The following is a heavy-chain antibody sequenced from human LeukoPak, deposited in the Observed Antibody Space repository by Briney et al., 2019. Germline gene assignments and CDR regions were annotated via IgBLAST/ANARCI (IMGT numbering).Heavy chain of an antibody. Sequence: KPSETLSLTCTVSGGSISSGSYYWSWIRQPAGKGLEWIGRIYTSGSTNYNPSLKSRVTISVDTSKNQFSLKLSSVTAADTAVYYCASVGYYYGSSGYYYSDYYYYMDVWGKGTTVTVSS. CDR2: IYTSGST. V-gene: IGHV4-61*02. CDR3: ASVGYYYGSSGYYYSDYYYYMDV. D-gene: IGHD3-22*01. J-gene: IGHJ6*03. CDR1: GGSISSGSYY.